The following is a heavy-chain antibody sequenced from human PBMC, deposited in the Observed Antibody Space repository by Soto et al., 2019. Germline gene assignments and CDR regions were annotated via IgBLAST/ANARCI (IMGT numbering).Heavy chain of an antibody. V-gene: IGHV1-69*01. CDR1: RDTFNKYA. Sequence: QVQLVQSGAEVKKPGSSVKVSCKASRDTFNKYAFNWVRQAPGQGLEWMGWIIPIFSSRNYAEKFQGRVTIPADDSTTTAYMELRSLRFEDTAVYYCARRETDLGVWGQGTTVTVSS. J-gene: IGHJ6*02. CDR3: ARRETDLGV. CDR2: IIPIFSSR.